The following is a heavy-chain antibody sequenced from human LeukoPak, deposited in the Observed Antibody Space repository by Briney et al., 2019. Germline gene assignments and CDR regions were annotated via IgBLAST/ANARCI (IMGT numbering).Heavy chain of an antibody. CDR3: ANLYGDYPDY. V-gene: IGHV3-30*18. D-gene: IGHD4-17*01. CDR1: GFTFSSSD. Sequence: GGSLRLSCAASGFTFSSSDMNWVRQAPGKGLEWVAVISYDGRNKYYADSVKGRFTISRDNSKNTLYLQMNSLRAEDTAVYYCANLYGDYPDYWGQGTLVTVSS. J-gene: IGHJ4*02. CDR2: ISYDGRNK.